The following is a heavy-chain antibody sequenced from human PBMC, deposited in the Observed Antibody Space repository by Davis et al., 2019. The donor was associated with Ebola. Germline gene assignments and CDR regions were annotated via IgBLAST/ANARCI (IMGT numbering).Heavy chain of an antibody. CDR3: ARGRVAYGSGNYYGMDV. J-gene: IGHJ6*04. CDR2: ISSSSSYI. CDR1: GFTFSSYS. Sequence: PGGSLRLSCAASGFTFSSYSMNWVRQAPGKGLVWVSSISSSSSYIYYADSVKGRFTISRDNAKNSLYLQMNSLRAEDTAVYYCARGRVAYGSGNYYGMDVWGKGTTVTVSS. D-gene: IGHD3-10*01. V-gene: IGHV3-21*01.